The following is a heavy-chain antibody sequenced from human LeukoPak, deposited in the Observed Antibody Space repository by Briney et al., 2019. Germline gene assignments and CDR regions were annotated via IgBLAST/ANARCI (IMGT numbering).Heavy chain of an antibody. Sequence: GASVKVSCKASGYTFTSYGISWVRQAPGQGLEWMGGTIPIFGTPNYAQKFQDRVTITADESTSTAYMELSSLRSEDTAVYYCARSRCPYSSGCREIDSWGQGPLVTVSS. V-gene: IGHV1-69*13. CDR1: GYTFTSYG. CDR2: TIPIFGTP. J-gene: IGHJ4*02. CDR3: ARSRCPYSSGCREIDS. D-gene: IGHD6-19*01.